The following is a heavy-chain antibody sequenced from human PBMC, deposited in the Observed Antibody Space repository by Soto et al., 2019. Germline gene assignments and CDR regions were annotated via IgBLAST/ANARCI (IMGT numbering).Heavy chain of an antibody. CDR2: INHSGST. Sequence: SETLSLTCAVYGGCFSGYYWSWIRQPPGKGLEWIGEINHSGSTNYNPSLKSRVTISVDTSKNQFSLKLSSVTAADTAVYYCARGCSGGSRYSNWFDPWGQGTLVTVSS. V-gene: IGHV4-34*01. D-gene: IGHD2-15*01. CDR1: GGCFSGYY. J-gene: IGHJ5*02. CDR3: ARGCSGGSRYSNWFDP.